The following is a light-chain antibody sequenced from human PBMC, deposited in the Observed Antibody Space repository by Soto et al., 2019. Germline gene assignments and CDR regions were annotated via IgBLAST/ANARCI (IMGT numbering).Light chain of an antibody. CDR1: QTLLHSDGKTY. V-gene: IGKV2D-29*01. Sequence: DVVMTQTPLSLSVTPGQPATISCKSSQTLLHSDGKTYLYWYLQKPGQPLQLLIYEVSRRFSGVPDRFSGSGSGTDFTLKISRVEAEDVGLYYCLQSIEPPFTFGPGTKVDIK. J-gene: IGKJ3*01. CDR2: EVS. CDR3: LQSIEPPFT.